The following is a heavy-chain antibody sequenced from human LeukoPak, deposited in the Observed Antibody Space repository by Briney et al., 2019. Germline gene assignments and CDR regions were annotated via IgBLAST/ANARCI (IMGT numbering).Heavy chain of an antibody. V-gene: IGHV4-59*01. Sequence: PSETLSLTCTVSGGCISSYYWSWLRQPPGKGLEWIGYIYYSGSTNYNPSLKSRVTISVDTSKNQFSLKLSSVTAADTAVYYCARGYSSGWYVDYYYYGMDVWGQGTTVTVSS. D-gene: IGHD6-19*01. J-gene: IGHJ6*02. CDR2: IYYSGST. CDR1: GGCISSYY. CDR3: ARGYSSGWYVDYYYYGMDV.